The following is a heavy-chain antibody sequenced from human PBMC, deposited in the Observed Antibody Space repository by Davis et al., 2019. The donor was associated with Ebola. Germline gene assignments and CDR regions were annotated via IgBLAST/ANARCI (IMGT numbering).Heavy chain of an antibody. D-gene: IGHD2-2*01. V-gene: IGHV1-18*01. CDR1: GYTFTTYG. J-gene: IGHJ4*02. CDR2: ISAYNGNT. Sequence: ASVKVSCKASGYTFTTYGISWVRQAPGRELEWMGWISAYNGNTNYAQKLQGRVTMTTDTSTTTAYMDLRSLRSDDTAVYYCARLAVPGLFDYWGQGTLVTVSS. CDR3: ARLAVPGLFDY.